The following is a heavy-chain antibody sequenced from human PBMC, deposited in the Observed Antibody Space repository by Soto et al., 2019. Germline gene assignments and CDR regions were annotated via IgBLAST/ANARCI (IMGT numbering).Heavy chain of an antibody. CDR3: AKWSGFGDL. Sequence: GGSLRLPCEASGFDFSSNSITWVRKTPGKGLEYVYGITRSADLSFYADSVRGRFTVSRDNFKNTAYLEMNNQRVEDTAVYYCAKWSGFGDLCGQGTLVTVSS. D-gene: IGHD3-10*01. J-gene: IGHJ4*02. CDR2: ITRSADLS. V-gene: IGHV3-23*01. CDR1: GFDFSSNS.